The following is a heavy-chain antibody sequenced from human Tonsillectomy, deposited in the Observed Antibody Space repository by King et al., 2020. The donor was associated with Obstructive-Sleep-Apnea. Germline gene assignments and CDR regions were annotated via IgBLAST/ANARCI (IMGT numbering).Heavy chain of an antibody. CDR2: MYYSGNT. CDR3: ARHRGVEDYGDYGDYFDY. V-gene: IGHV4-59*08. J-gene: IGHJ4*02. Sequence: VQLQESGPGLVKPSETLSLTCTVSGGSISNYYWSWIRQPPGKGLEWIGYMYYSGNTNFNPSLKSRVTLSADQSKIQFSLRLSSVTAADTAVYYCARHRGVEDYGDYGDYFDYWGQGTLVTVSS. D-gene: IGHD4-17*01. CDR1: GGSISNYY.